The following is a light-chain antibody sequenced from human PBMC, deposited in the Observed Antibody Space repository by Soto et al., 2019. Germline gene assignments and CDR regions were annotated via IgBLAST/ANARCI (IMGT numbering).Light chain of an antibody. CDR1: QSVSSY. Sequence: EIVLTQSPGTLSLSPGERATLSCRASQSVSSYLAWFQKRPGQAPRVLIYGASSRATGIPDRFSGSGSGTDFILTISRLEPEDFAVYYCQQYGGSPMFTFGQGTKLEIK. J-gene: IGKJ2*01. CDR2: GAS. CDR3: QQYGGSPMFT. V-gene: IGKV3-20*01.